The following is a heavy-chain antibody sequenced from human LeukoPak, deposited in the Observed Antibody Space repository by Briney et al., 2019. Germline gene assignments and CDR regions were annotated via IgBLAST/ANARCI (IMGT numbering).Heavy chain of an antibody. V-gene: IGHV4-59*12. CDR2: IYYSGST. D-gene: IGHD3-16*01. J-gene: IGHJ6*03. CDR3: ARTRGEGYYYYYYMDF. CDR1: GGSISSYY. Sequence: SETLSLTCTVSGGSISSYYWSWIRQPPGKGLEWIGYIYYSGSTNYNPSLKSRVTISVDTSKNQFSLRLSSVTAADTAVYYCARTRGEGYYYYYYMDFWGKGTTVTVSS.